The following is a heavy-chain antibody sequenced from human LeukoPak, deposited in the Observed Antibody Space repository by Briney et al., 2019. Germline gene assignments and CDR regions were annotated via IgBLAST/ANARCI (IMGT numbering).Heavy chain of an antibody. J-gene: IGHJ6*03. CDR1: GYSASSGYF. D-gene: IGHD2-8*01. CDR2: LDHSGST. CDR3: ARASMGYYYYYMDV. V-gene: IGHV4-38-2*01. Sequence: SETLSLTCAVSGYSASSGYFGGWIRQPPGKGLEWIGSLDHSGSTYYNPSIKSRVTISVDTSKNQFHLKLSSVTAADTAVYYCARASMGYYYYYMDVWGKGTTVTVSS.